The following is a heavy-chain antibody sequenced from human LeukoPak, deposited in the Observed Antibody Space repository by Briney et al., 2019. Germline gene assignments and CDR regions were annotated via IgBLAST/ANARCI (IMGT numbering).Heavy chain of an antibody. V-gene: IGHV2-5*02. CDR2: IYWDDDK. CDR1: GFSLSTSGVG. Sequence: SGPTLVNPTQTLTLTCTFSGFSLSTSGVGVGWIRQPPGKALEWLAPIYWDDDKRYSPSLKSRLTITKDTSKNQVVLTMTNMDPVDTATYYCAQADMVRGVSTFDYWGQGTLVTVSS. CDR3: AQADMVRGVSTFDY. J-gene: IGHJ4*02. D-gene: IGHD3-10*01.